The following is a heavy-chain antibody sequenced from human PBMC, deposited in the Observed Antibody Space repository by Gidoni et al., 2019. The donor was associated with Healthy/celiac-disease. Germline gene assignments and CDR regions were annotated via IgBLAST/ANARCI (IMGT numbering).Heavy chain of an antibody. V-gene: IGHV4-39*01. CDR1: GGSIRSSSYY. Sequence: QLQMQESGPGLVKPSATLSLTCTVSGGSIRSSSYYWGWIRQPPGKGMEWIGSIYYSGRTYYNPSLKSRVTISVDTSKNQFSLKLSSVTAADTAVYYCARRGSGYDNTPFDYWGQGTLVTVSS. J-gene: IGHJ4*02. CDR2: IYYSGRT. CDR3: ARRGSGYDNTPFDY. D-gene: IGHD5-12*01.